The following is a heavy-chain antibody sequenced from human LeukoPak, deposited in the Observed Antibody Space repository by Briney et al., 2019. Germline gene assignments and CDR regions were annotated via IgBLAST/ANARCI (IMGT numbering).Heavy chain of an antibody. CDR1: GGSFSGYY. J-gene: IGHJ4*02. CDR2: INHSGST. V-gene: IGHV4-34*01. D-gene: IGHD3-10*01. Sequence: SETLSLTCAVYGGSFSGYYWSWIRQPPGKGLEWIGEINHSGSTNYNPSLKSRVTISVDTSKNQFSLKLSSVTAADTAVYYCARAVRVPAAVRRTLDYWGQGTLVTVSS. CDR3: ARAVRVPAAVRRTLDY.